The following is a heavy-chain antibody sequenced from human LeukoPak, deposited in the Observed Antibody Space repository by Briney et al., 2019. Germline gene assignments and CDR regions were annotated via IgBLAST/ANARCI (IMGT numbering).Heavy chain of an antibody. V-gene: IGHV1-69*04. J-gene: IGHJ1*01. CDR1: GATFSSGA. Sequence: SVKVSCKASGATFSSGAISWVRQAPGRGLEWMGRIIPILDITNYAQEFQGRVTITADKSTTTVYMELNSLRSEDSAAYYCARAWSGQQVGENEFFQHWGQGTLVTVSS. D-gene: IGHD6-13*01. CDR3: ARAWSGQQVGENEFFQH. CDR2: IIPILDIT.